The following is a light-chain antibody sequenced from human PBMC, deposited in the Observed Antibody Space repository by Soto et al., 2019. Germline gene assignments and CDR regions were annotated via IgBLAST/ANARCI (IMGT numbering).Light chain of an antibody. V-gene: IGLV2-11*01. Sequence: QSALTQPRSVSGSPGQSVTISCTGTSSDVGGYNSVSWYQQCPGKVPKLLIYDVSKRPSGVPDRFSGSKSGNTSSLTISGLQADDGAHYYCCSYAGSNTLVFGGGTKLTVL. CDR2: DVS. CDR1: SSDVGGYNS. CDR3: CSYAGSNTLV. J-gene: IGLJ3*02.